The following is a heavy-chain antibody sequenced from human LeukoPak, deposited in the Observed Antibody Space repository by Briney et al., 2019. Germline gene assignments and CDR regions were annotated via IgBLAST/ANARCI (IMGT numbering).Heavy chain of an antibody. J-gene: IGHJ6*03. Sequence: SETLSLTCVVYGGSFSGYYWSWISQPPGKGLEWIGEINHRGSNNYNPSLKSRVTISVDTSKNQFSLKLRSVTAADAAVYYCARRGSHYYMDVWGKGTTVTVSS. D-gene: IGHD1-26*01. V-gene: IGHV4-34*01. CDR3: ARRGSHYYMDV. CDR1: GGSFSGYY. CDR2: INHRGSN.